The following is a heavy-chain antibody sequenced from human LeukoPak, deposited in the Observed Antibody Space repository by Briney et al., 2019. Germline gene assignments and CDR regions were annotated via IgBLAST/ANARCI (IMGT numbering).Heavy chain of an antibody. J-gene: IGHJ4*02. Sequence: GGSLRPSCPPSGFTLGIYARDWARQAPGKGLGWVAVISYDGSNKYYAASVKGRFTISRDNSKNTLYLQMNSLRAEDTAVYYCARDRYESGIAAAGHYWGQGTLVTVSS. CDR2: ISYDGSNK. CDR3: ARDRYESGIAAAGHY. CDR1: GFTLGIYA. V-gene: IGHV3-30*04. D-gene: IGHD6-13*01.